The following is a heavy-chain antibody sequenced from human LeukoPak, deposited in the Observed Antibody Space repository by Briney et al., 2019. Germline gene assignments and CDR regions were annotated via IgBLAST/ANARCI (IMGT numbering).Heavy chain of an antibody. CDR2: ISGSGGDT. V-gene: IGHV3-23*01. J-gene: IGHJ4*02. Sequence: GGSLRLSCAASGFTFNNFAIYWVRQAPGKGLEWVSGISGSGGDTYFADSVKGRFPISRDNFKSTVYLQMNSLRAEDTAVYYCAKTTVGYSSGRYPGWPADYWGQGTLVTVSS. CDR1: GFTFNNFA. D-gene: IGHD6-19*01. CDR3: AKTTVGYSSGRYPGWPADY.